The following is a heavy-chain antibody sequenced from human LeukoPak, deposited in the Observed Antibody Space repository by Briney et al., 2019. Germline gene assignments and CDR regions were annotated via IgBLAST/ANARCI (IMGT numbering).Heavy chain of an antibody. V-gene: IGHV4-34*01. CDR1: GFTFSSYA. J-gene: IGHJ4*02. CDR3: ARVLSISSILYAHFDY. CDR2: INHSGST. D-gene: IGHD2/OR15-2a*01. Sequence: PGGSLRLSCAASGFTFSSYAMSWVRQPPGKGLEWIGEINHSGSTNYNPSLKSRVTISVDTSKNQFSLKLSSVTAADTAVYYCARVLSISSILYAHFDYWGQGTLVTVSS.